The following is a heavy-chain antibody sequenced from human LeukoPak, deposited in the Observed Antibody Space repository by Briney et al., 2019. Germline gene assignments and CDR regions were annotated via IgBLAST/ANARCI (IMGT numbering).Heavy chain of an antibody. CDR3: AKDAPGNVVVPAALFDY. Sequence: PGGSLRHSCAPCVLTFSSYAMSWVRQAPGKGLEWVSAISGSGGSTYYADSVKGRFIISRDNSKNTLYLQMNSLRAEDTAVYYCAKDAPGNVVVPAALFDYWGQGTLVTVSS. CDR2: ISGSGGST. CDR1: VLTFSSYA. J-gene: IGHJ4*02. D-gene: IGHD2-2*01. V-gene: IGHV3-23*01.